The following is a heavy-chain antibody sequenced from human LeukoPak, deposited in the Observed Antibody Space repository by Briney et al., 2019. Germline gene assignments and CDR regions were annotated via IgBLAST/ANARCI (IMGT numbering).Heavy chain of an antibody. V-gene: IGHV7-4-1*02. Sequence: ASVTVSCKASGYTFTSYAMNWVRQAPGQGLEWMGWINTNTGNPTYAQGFTGRFVFSLDTSVSTAYLQISSLKAEDTAVYYCARVARGYSYGYGYVGPSDYWGQGTLVTVSS. D-gene: IGHD5-18*01. J-gene: IGHJ4*02. CDR1: GYTFTSYA. CDR2: INTNTGNP. CDR3: ARVARGYSYGYGYVGPSDY.